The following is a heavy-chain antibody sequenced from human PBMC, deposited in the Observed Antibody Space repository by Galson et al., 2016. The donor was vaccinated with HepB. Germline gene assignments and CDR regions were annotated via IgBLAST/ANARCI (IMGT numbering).Heavy chain of an antibody. V-gene: IGHV4-59*01. D-gene: IGHD5-12*01. CDR2: FSLSGSS. Sequence: ETLSLTCTVSGVSISTYYWSRIRQPPGKGLEWIGYFSLSGSSNYNPSLKSRVTISIDTSKAQISLSLSSVTAADTAVYYCARLEDGYDKRYAIDMWGLGTMVTVSS. CDR3: ARLEDGYDKRYAIDM. J-gene: IGHJ3*02. CDR1: GVSISTYY.